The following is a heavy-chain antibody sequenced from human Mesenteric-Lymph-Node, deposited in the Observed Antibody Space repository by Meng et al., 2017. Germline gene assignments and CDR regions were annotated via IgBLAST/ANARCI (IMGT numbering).Heavy chain of an antibody. V-gene: IGHV3-74*03. CDR1: GFTFSSYN. D-gene: IGHD6-6*01. Sequence: GESLKISCAASGFTFSSYNMHWVRQTPGEGLVWVSRINTDASSTTYADSVKGRFTISRDNSKNTLFLQMNSLRVEDTAVYYCAKDKSISDDYYYYGMDVWGQGTTVTVSS. CDR3: AKDKSISDDYYYYGMDV. CDR2: INTDASST. J-gene: IGHJ6*02.